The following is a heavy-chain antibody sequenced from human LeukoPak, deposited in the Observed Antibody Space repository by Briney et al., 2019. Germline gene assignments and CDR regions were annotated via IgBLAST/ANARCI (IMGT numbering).Heavy chain of an antibody. Sequence: GGSLRLSCAASGFTFSNSGMSWVRQSPEKGPERVAGISCCDSSTTYADSVKGRFTISRDISKNTLYLQMNNLRADDTALYYCAKVAQIGNQIRGYFVNWGQGTLVTVSS. V-gene: IGHV3-23*01. J-gene: IGHJ4*02. D-gene: IGHD3-10*01. CDR3: AKVAQIGNQIRGYFVN. CDR1: GFTFSNSG. CDR2: ISCCDSST.